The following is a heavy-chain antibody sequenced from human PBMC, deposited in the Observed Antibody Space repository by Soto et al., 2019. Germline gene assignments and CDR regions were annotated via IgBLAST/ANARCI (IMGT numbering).Heavy chain of an antibody. CDR1: GFTFSSDT. J-gene: IGHJ4*02. CDR2: ISGSGGST. Sequence: EVQLLESGGGLVQPGGSLRLSCAASGFTFSSDTMSWVRQAPGKGLEWVSAISGSGGSTYYADSVKGRFTISRDNSKNTLYLQMNSRRAEDKAVYYCAKARSITIFGVIEDGYYVDCWGQGTLVTVSS. D-gene: IGHD3-3*01. CDR3: AKARSITIFGVIEDGYYVDC. V-gene: IGHV3-23*01.